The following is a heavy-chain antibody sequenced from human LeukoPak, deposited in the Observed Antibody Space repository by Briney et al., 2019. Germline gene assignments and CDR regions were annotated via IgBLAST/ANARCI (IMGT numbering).Heavy chain of an antibody. J-gene: IGHJ5*02. Sequence: PSQTLSLTCTVSGGSISSGGYYWSWIRQHPGKCLEWIGYIYYSGSTYYNPSLKSRVTISVDTSKNQFSLKLSSVTAADTAVYYCARDINWNDRDTNWFDPWGQGTLVTVSS. V-gene: IGHV4-31*03. D-gene: IGHD1-1*01. CDR2: IYYSGST. CDR1: GGSISSGGYY. CDR3: ARDINWNDRDTNWFDP.